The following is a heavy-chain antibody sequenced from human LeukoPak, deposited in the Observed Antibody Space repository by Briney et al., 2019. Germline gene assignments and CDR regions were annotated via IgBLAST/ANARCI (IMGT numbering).Heavy chain of an antibody. CDR1: GFTFSSYG. Sequence: SGGSPRLSCAASGFTFSSYGMHWVRQAPGKGLEWVAFIRYDGSNKYYADSVKGRFTISRDNSKNTLYLQMNSLRAEDTAVYYCAKSGYDFGGWFDPWGQGTLVTVSS. CDR2: IRYDGSNK. CDR3: AKSGYDFGGWFDP. D-gene: IGHD5-12*01. J-gene: IGHJ5*02. V-gene: IGHV3-30*02.